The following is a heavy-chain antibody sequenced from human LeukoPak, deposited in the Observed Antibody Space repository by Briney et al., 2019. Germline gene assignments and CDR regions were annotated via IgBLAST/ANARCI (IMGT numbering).Heavy chain of an antibody. V-gene: IGHV3-30*04. CDR1: GFTFSSYA. CDR2: ISYDGSNK. Sequence: TGGSLRLSCAASGFTFSSYAMHWVRQAPGKGLEWVGVISYDGSNKYYADSVKGRFTISRDNSKNTLYLQMNSLRAEDTAVYYCARVVSGYPYYFDYWGQGTLVTVSS. D-gene: IGHD3-22*01. CDR3: ARVVSGYPYYFDY. J-gene: IGHJ4*02.